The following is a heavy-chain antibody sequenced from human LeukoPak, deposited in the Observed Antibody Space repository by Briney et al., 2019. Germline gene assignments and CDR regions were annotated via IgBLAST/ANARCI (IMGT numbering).Heavy chain of an antibody. CDR1: GGSFSGYY. J-gene: IGHJ4*02. Sequence: SETLSLTCAVYGGSFSGYYWSWIRQPPGKGLEWIGEINHSGSTNYNPSLKSRVTMSVDTSKNQFSLKLSSVTAADTAVYYCAREDIVVVPAALDYWGQGTLVTVSS. D-gene: IGHD2-2*01. CDR3: AREDIVVVPAALDY. V-gene: IGHV4-34*01. CDR2: INHSGST.